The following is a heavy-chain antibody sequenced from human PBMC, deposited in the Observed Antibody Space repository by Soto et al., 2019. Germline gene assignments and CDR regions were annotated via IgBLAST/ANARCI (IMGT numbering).Heavy chain of an antibody. CDR2: IYYSGST. CDR3: ARLGYSSSWYPTNYYYMDV. J-gene: IGHJ6*03. D-gene: IGHD6-13*01. Sequence: SETLSLTCTVSGGSISSYYWSGIRQPPGKGLEWIGYIYYSGSTNYNPSLKSRVTISVDTSKNQFSLKLSSVTAADTAVYYCARLGYSSSWYPTNYYYMDVWGKGTTVTVSS. CDR1: GGSISSYY. V-gene: IGHV4-59*08.